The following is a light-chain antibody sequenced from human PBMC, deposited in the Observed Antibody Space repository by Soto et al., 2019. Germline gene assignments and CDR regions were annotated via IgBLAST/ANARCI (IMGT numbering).Light chain of an antibody. J-gene: IGLJ1*01. Sequence: QSVLTQPASVSGSPGQSITISCTGTSSDVGGYNYVSWYQHHPGKAPKLLIYEVSYRPSGVSDRFSGSKSANTASLTISGLQAEDEADYYCSSYTSGSLRVFGTGNKVTVL. V-gene: IGLV2-14*01. CDR1: SSDVGGYNY. CDR2: EVS. CDR3: SSYTSGSLRV.